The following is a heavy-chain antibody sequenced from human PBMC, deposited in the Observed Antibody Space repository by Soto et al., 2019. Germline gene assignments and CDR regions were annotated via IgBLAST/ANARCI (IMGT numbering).Heavy chain of an antibody. CDR3: ASLVYGSRLNSLYFDH. V-gene: IGHV4-4*02. D-gene: IGHD6-19*01. Sequence: PSETLSLTCDVAGVSISSGNWWSWVRQPPGKGLEWIAEVYNDGSANYHRSLESRATISVDRSKNQFSLRLSSLTAADTGKYYCASLVYGSRLNSLYFDHWCQGTLLTVSS. CDR1: GVSISSGNW. J-gene: IGHJ4*02. CDR2: VYNDGSA.